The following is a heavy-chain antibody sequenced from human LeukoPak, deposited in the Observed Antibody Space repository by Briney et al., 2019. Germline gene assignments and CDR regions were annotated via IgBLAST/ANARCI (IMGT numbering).Heavy chain of an antibody. Sequence: SETLSLTCTVSGGSISSSSYYWGWLRQPPGKGLEWIGSIYYSGSTYYNPSLKSRVTISVDTSKNQFSLKLSSVTAADTAVYYCAREPGVVMAPLAFFDYWGQGTLVTVSS. V-gene: IGHV4-39*07. J-gene: IGHJ4*02. CDR2: IYYSGST. D-gene: IGHD3-3*01. CDR1: GGSISSSSYY. CDR3: AREPGVVMAPLAFFDY.